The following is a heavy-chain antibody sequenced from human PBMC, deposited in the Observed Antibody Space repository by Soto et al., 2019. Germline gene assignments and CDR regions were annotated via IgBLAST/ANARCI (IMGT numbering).Heavy chain of an antibody. D-gene: IGHD6-13*01. J-gene: IGHJ4*02. Sequence: GESLKISCAASGFTFSSYAMSWVRQAPGKGLEWVSAISGSGGSTYYADSEKGRFTISRDNSKNTLYLQMNSLRAEDTAVYYCATSSYSSSWYNDYWGQGTLVTVSS. CDR2: ISGSGGST. V-gene: IGHV3-23*01. CDR3: ATSSYSSSWYNDY. CDR1: GFTFSSYA.